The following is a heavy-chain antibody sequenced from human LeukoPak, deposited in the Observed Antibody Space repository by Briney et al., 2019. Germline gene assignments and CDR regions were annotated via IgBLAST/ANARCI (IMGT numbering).Heavy chain of an antibody. V-gene: IGHV3-23*01. CDR2: ISGSSGGT. J-gene: IGHJ4*02. Sequence: GGSLRLSCAASGFTFSSYAMSWVRQAPGKGLEWVSAISGSSGGTYYADSVKGRFTISRDNSKNTLYLQMNSLRAEDTAVYYCAKDGQSFNSKWDYLDSWGRGTLVTVSS. D-gene: IGHD1-26*01. CDR3: AKDGQSFNSKWDYLDS. CDR1: GFTFSSYA.